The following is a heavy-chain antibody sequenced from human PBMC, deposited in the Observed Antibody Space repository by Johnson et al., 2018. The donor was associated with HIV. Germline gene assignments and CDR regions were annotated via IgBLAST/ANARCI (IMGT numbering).Heavy chain of an antibody. CDR2: ISWNSGSI. Sequence: EVQLVESGGGLVQPGRSLRLSCAASGFTFDDYAMNWVRQAPGKGLEWVSGISWNSGSIAYADSVKGRFTISRDNAKKSLYLQMNSLRAEDTALYYCTRDTYIHRVTVTESAFDICGQGTMVTVSS. V-gene: IGHV3-9*01. D-gene: IGHD4-11*01. CDR1: GFTFDDYA. CDR3: TRDTYIHRVTVTESAFDI. J-gene: IGHJ3*02.